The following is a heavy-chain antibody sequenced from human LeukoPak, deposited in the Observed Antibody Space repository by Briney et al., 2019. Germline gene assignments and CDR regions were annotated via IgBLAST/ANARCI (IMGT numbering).Heavy chain of an antibody. J-gene: IGHJ6*03. CDR3: AREPMVRDPSYYYYMDV. CDR1: GFTFSSYA. V-gene: IGHV3-30-3*01. CDR2: ISYDGSNK. Sequence: GRSLRLSCAASGFTFSSYAMHWVRQAPGKGLEWVAVISYDGSNKYYADSVKGRFTISRDNSKNTLYLQMNSLRAEDTAVYYCAREPMVRDPSYYYYMDVWGKGTTVTVSS. D-gene: IGHD3-10*01.